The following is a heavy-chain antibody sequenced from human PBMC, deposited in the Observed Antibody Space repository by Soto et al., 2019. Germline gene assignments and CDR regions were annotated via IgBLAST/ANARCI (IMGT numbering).Heavy chain of an antibody. CDR1: GFTFSSYA. V-gene: IGHV3-23*01. CDR3: AKERVVPAAIWSHYYYYGMDV. CDR2: ISGSGGST. Sequence: PGGSLRLSCAASGFTFSSYAMSWVRQAPGKGLEWVSAISGSGGSTYYADSVKGRFTISRDNSKNTLYLQMNSLRAEDTAVYYCAKERVVPAAIWSHYYYYGMDVWGQGTTVTVS. D-gene: IGHD2-2*02. J-gene: IGHJ6*02.